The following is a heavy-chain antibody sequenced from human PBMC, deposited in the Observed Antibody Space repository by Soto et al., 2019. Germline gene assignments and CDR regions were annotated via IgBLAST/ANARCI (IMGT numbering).Heavy chain of an antibody. CDR2: ISYDGSNA. CDR1: GFTFSSFG. Sequence: QGRLVESGGDVVQPGRSLRLSCAASGFTFSSFGMHWVRQAPGKGLEWVALISYDGSNAYYGDSVKGRFTISRDNSKNTLYLQMNTLRAEDSAVYYCAKVKMTYAIRGLYFDLWGQGTLVTVSS. D-gene: IGHD2-21*01. V-gene: IGHV3-30*19. CDR3: AKVKMTYAIRGLYFDL. J-gene: IGHJ4*02.